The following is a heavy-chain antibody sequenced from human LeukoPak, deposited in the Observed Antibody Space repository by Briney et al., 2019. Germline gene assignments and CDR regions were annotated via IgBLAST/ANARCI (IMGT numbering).Heavy chain of an antibody. CDR2: IYHSGST. V-gene: IGHV4-4*02. CDR3: TGGDGVLGDPFDY. Sequence: PSGTLSLTCAVSGGSISSSNWWSWVRQPPGKGLEWIGEIYHSGSTNYNPSLKSRVTISVDKSKNQFSLKLSSVTAADTAVYYCTGGDGVLGDPFDYWGQGTLVTVSS. D-gene: IGHD2-21*02. CDR1: GGSISSSNW. J-gene: IGHJ4*02.